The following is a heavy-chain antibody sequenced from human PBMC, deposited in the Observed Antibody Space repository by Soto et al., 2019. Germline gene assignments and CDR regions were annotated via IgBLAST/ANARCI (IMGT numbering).Heavy chain of an antibody. Sequence: SETLSLTCTVSGGSISSGDYYWSWIRQPPGKGLEWIGYIYYSGSTYYNPSLKSRVTISVDTSKNQFSLKLSSVTAADTAVYYCARGSRYSSSWYREYYYYYGMDVWGQGTTVTVSS. V-gene: IGHV4-30-4*01. J-gene: IGHJ6*02. D-gene: IGHD6-13*01. CDR1: GGSISSGDYY. CDR2: IYYSGST. CDR3: ARGSRYSSSWYREYYYYYGMDV.